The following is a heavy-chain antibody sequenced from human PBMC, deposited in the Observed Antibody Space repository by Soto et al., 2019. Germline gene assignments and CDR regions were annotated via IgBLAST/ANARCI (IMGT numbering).Heavy chain of an antibody. D-gene: IGHD3-10*01. CDR3: GSPPPGRRFGETLDY. CDR2: ISGSGGST. V-gene: IGHV3-23*01. Sequence: GGSLRRSCAASGFTFRSYGVHWVHKAPGTGLEWVSAISGSGGSTYYADSVKGRFTISSDNSKNTLYLQMNSLSAEETAVYQCGSPPPGRRFGETLDYWGQGTLVTVAS. J-gene: IGHJ4*02. CDR1: GFTFRSYG.